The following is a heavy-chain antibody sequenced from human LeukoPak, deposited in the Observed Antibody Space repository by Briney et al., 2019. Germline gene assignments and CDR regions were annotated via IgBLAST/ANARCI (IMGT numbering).Heavy chain of an antibody. V-gene: IGHV1-2*02. CDR3: ARGAIGLGYCSSTSCYVPQHYYYYYYMDV. CDR2: INPNSGGT. Sequence: ASVKVSCKASGYTFTGYYMHWVRQAPGQGLEWMGGINPNSGGTNYAQKFQGRVTMTRDTSISTAYMELSRLRSDDTAVYYCARGAIGLGYCSSTSCYVPQHYYYYYYMDVWGKGTTVTISS. D-gene: IGHD2-2*01. J-gene: IGHJ6*03. CDR1: GYTFTGYY.